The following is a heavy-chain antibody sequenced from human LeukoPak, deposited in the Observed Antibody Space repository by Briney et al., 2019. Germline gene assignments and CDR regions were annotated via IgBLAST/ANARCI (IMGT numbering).Heavy chain of an antibody. J-gene: IGHJ4*02. D-gene: IGHD3-3*01. Sequence: SGTLSLSCDVSGGSVTSTNWWTWVRQPPGKGLEWIGEVHLDGRTNYNPSLKSRLIMSVDLPENHISLRLTSVTAADTAVYYCAREGGFYRPLDYSGQGTLVTVSS. CDR1: GGSVTSTNW. CDR2: VHLDGRT. CDR3: AREGGFYRPLDY. V-gene: IGHV4-4*02.